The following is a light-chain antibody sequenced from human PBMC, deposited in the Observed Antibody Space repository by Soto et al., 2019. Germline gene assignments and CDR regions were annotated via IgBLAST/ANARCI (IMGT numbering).Light chain of an antibody. CDR1: SSNIGAGYD. J-gene: IGLJ3*02. CDR3: ASYDSSLRGWV. V-gene: IGLV1-40*01. Sequence: QSVLTQPPSVSGAPGQRVTISCTGSSSNIGAGYDVHWYQQLPGTAPKLLIYGNSNRPSGVPDRFSGSKSGTSASLAITGLQAEDETDYYCASYDSSLRGWVFGGGTKVTV. CDR2: GNS.